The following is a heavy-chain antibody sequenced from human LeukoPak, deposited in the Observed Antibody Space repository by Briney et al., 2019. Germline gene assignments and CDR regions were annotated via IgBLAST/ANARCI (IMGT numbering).Heavy chain of an antibody. CDR2: ISSSSSTI. CDR3: ARVRSGYYVDY. CDR1: GFTFSSYS. Sequence: GGSLRLSCAASGFTFSSYSMNWVRQAPGKGLEWFSYISSSSSTIYYADSVKGRFTISRDNAKNSLYLQMNSLRAEDTAVYYCARVRSGYYVDYWGQGTLVTVSS. V-gene: IGHV3-48*01. D-gene: IGHD3-22*01. J-gene: IGHJ4*02.